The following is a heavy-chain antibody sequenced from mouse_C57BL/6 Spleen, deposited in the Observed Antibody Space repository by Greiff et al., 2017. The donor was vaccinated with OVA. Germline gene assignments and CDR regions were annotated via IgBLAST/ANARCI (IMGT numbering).Heavy chain of an antibody. CDR1: GYAFSSSW. CDR2: LYPGDGDT. V-gene: IGHV1-82*01. Sequence: VQLQQSGPELVKPGASVKISCKASGYAFSSSWMNWVKQRPGKGLEWIGRLYPGDGDTNYNGKFKGKATLTADKSSSTAYMQLSSLTSEDSAVYFCASDYDYDEGYAMDYWGQGTSVTVSS. J-gene: IGHJ4*01. D-gene: IGHD2-4*01. CDR3: ASDYDYDEGYAMDY.